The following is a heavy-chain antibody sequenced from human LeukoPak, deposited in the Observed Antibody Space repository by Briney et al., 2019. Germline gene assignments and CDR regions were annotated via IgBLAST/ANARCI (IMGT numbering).Heavy chain of an antibody. V-gene: IGHV1-69*01. CDR3: ARIATNPYSSGWYDFDY. Sequence: PGASVTVSCKASGGTFSSYAISWVRQAPGQGLEWMGGIIPIFGTANYAQKFQGRVTITADESTSTAYMELSSLRSEDTAVYYCARIATNPYSSGWYDFDYWGQGTLVTVSS. CDR2: IIPIFGTA. D-gene: IGHD6-19*01. CDR1: GGTFSSYA. J-gene: IGHJ4*02.